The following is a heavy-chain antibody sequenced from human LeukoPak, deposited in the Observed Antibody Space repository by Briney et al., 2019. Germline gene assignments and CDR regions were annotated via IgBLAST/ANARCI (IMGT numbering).Heavy chain of an antibody. V-gene: IGHV3-23*01. CDR1: GFTFSSYA. CDR2: ISGSGGST. J-gene: IGHJ4*02. D-gene: IGHD2-15*01. CDR3: AKGHIVVVVAAQVGIDY. Sequence: GGSLRLSCAASGFTFSSYAMSWVRQAPGKGLEWVSAISGSGGSTYYADSVKGRFTISRDNSKNTLYLQMNSLRAEDTAVYYCAKGHIVVVVAAQVGIDYWGQGTWPPSPQ.